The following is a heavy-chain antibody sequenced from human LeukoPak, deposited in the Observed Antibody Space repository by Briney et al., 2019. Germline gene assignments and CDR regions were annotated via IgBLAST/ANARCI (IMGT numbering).Heavy chain of an antibody. CDR1: GGSISSGGYY. CDR3: ASANCGGDCSPESGYYFDY. V-gene: IGHV4-30-2*01. J-gene: IGHJ4*02. CDR2: IYHSGST. D-gene: IGHD2-21*02. Sequence: PSETLSLTCTVSGGSISSGGYYWSWIRQPPGKGLEWIGYIYHSGSTYYNPSLKSRVTISVDRSRNQFSLKLSSVTAADTAVYYCASANCGGDCSPESGYYFDYWGQGTLVTVSS.